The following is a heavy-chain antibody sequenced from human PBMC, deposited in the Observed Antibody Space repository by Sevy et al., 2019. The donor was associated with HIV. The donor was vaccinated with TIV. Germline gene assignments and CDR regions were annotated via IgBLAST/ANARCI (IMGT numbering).Heavy chain of an antibody. V-gene: IGHV3-15*01. Sequence: GGSLRLSCAASGFTFSNAWMSWVRQAPGKGLEWVGRIKGKIYDGTIDYAAPVKGRFSISRDDSKNTLYLQMNSLKTEETAVYYCTKASWSQEDYYNYWGQGTLVTVSS. J-gene: IGHJ4*02. D-gene: IGHD6-13*01. CDR3: TKASWSQEDYYNY. CDR2: IKGKIYDGTI. CDR1: GFTFSNAW.